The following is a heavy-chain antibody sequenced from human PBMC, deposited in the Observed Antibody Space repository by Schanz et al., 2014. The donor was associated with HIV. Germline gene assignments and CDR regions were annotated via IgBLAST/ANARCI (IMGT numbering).Heavy chain of an antibody. CDR3: ARDRGSISWMGRAFDI. V-gene: IGHV1-2*02. D-gene: IGHD2-2*01. Sequence: QVQLVQSGAEVKKPGASVKVSCRASGYTFTTYGITWVRQAPGQGLEWMGWMNPNSGVTEDAQKFQGRVTMTRDTSISTAYMEVSRLRSDDTAVYYCARDRGSISWMGRAFDIWGQGTMVTVSS. J-gene: IGHJ3*02. CDR2: MNPNSGVT. CDR1: GYTFTTYG.